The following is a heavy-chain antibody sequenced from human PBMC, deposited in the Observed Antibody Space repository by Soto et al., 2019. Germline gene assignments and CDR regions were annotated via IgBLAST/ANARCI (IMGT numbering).Heavy chain of an antibody. Sequence: QVQLQQWGVGLVMPSETLSLSCAVYGQSFSGHSWAWIRQPPGKGLEWIGEINESGSTYYNPSLKSRVTISTDTSKNQFSLKLSSVSAADTAAYFCARGSGIVALPGELEDVNYDYWGQGTLVNVSS. CDR1: GQSFSGHS. CDR3: ARGSGIVALPGELEDVNYDY. J-gene: IGHJ4*02. V-gene: IGHV4-34*01. CDR2: INESGST. D-gene: IGHD1-1*01.